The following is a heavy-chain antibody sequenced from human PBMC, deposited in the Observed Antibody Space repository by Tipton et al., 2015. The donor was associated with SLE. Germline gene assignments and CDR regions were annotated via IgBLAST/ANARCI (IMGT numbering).Heavy chain of an antibody. V-gene: IGHV4-61*01. CDR2: IYYSGST. CDR1: GGSVSSGSYY. J-gene: IGHJ5*02. CDR3: AGAKMVRGVLLGRFDP. Sequence: TLSLTCIVSGGSVSSGSYYWSWIRQPPGKGLEWIGYIYYSGSTNYNSSLKSRVTISVDTSKNQFSLKLSSVTAADTAVYYCAGAKMVRGVLLGRFDPWGQGTLVTVSS. D-gene: IGHD3-10*01.